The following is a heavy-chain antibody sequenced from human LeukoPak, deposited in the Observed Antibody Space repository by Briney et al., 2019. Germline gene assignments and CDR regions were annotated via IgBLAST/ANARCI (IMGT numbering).Heavy chain of an antibody. V-gene: IGHV1-8*01. CDR1: GYTFTSYD. CDR2: MNPNSGNT. D-gene: IGHD2-21*01. J-gene: IGHJ5*02. Sequence: GASVKVSCKASGYTFTSYDINWVRQATGQGLEWTGWMNPNSGNTGYAQKFQGRVTMTRNTSISTAYMELGSLRSEDTAVYYCARGLPLWRNWFDPWGQGTLVTVSS. CDR3: ARGLPLWRNWFDP.